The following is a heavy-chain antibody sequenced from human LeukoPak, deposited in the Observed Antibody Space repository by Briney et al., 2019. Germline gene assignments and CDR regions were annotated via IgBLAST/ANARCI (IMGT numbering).Heavy chain of an antibody. CDR2: MNPNSGNT. Sequence: ASVKVSCKASGYTFTSYDINWVRQAAGQGLEWRGWMNPNSGNTGYAQKFQGTVTMTRNTSLSTAYMELSSLRSEDTAVYYCARGRGGYSGYDWFHPWGQGTLVTVSS. D-gene: IGHD5-12*01. J-gene: IGHJ5*02. CDR3: ARGRGGYSGYDWFHP. CDR1: GYTFTSYD. V-gene: IGHV1-8*01.